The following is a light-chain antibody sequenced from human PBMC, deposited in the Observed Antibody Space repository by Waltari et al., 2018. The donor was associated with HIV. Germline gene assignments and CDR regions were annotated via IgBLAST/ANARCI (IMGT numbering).Light chain of an antibody. J-gene: IGLJ3*02. CDR3: AVWDVSLNGRV. V-gene: IGLV1-47*01. Sequence: QSVLSQPPSASGTPGQRVTFSCSGSSANIGSNHVYWYQQFPGTAPKLLIYSNYQRPSGVPDRFSGSKSGTSASLAISGLRSEDEADYYCAVWDVSLNGRVFGGGTKLTVL. CDR2: SNY. CDR1: SANIGSNH.